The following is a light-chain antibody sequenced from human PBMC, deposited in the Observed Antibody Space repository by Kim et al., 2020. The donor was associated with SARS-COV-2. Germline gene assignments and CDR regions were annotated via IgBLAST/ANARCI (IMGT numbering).Light chain of an antibody. CDR2: GKN. CDR3: KSRDSSGNLLV. Sequence: ALGQTVRITCQGDNLRTYYASWYQQKPGQAPVLVIFGKNNRPSGIPDRFSGSSSGNTASLTITGAQAEDEADYYCKSRDSSGNLLVFGGGTKLTVL. J-gene: IGLJ2*01. CDR1: NLRTYY. V-gene: IGLV3-19*01.